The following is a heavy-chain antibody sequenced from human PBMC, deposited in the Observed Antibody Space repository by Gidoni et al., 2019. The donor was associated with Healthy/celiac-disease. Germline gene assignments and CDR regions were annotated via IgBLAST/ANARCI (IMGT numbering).Heavy chain of an antibody. CDR2: IYYSGST. V-gene: IGHV4-39*01. CDR3: ARSVAGTFDY. CDR1: GGSSSSSSYY. J-gene: IGHJ4*02. D-gene: IGHD6-19*01. Sequence: QLQLQEAGPGLVKRSETLSLTCTVSGGSSSSSSYYWGWIRQPPGNGLEWMGSIYYSGSTYYYPSLKRRVTISVDTSKNQFSLKLSSVTAADTAVYYCARSVAGTFDYWGQGTLVTVSS.